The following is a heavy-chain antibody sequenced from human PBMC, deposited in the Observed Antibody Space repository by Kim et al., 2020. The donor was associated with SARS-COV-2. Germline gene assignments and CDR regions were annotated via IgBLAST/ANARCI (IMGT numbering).Heavy chain of an antibody. CDR1: GGSISSSNW. J-gene: IGHJ6*02. CDR3: ASYSSSWPSIYYYYGMDV. Sequence: SETLSLTCAVSGGSISSSNWWSWVRQPPGKGLEWIGEIYHSGSTNYNPSLKSRVTISVDKSKNQFSLKLSSVTAADTAVYYCASYSSSWPSIYYYYGMDVWGQGTTVTVSS. CDR2: IYHSGST. D-gene: IGHD6-13*01. V-gene: IGHV4-4*02.